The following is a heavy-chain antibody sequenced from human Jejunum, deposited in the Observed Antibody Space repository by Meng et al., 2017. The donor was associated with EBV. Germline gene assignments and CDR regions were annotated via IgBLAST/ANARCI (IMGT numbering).Heavy chain of an antibody. Sequence: QVQLQQGGAGLVKPLETLSLTCAVYRGSFSGYYWSWIRQHPGKGLEWIGEINHSGSTNYNPSLRSRVTISVETSKNQFSLRLNSVTAADTAVYYCARVAFSYTTRSLDSWGQGTLVTVSS. J-gene: IGHJ4*02. CDR2: INHSGST. CDR1: RGSFSGYY. CDR3: ARVAFSYTTRSLDS. D-gene: IGHD3-16*02. V-gene: IGHV4-34*02.